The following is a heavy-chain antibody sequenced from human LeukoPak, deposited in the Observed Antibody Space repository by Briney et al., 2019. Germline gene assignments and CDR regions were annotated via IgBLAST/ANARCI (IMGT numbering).Heavy chain of an antibody. V-gene: IGHV3-48*02. CDR3: ARHSGHIYSGYDNYFDY. Sequence: SVKGRFTISRDNAKNSLYLQVNSLRDEDTAVYYCARHSGHIYSGYDNYFDYWGQGTLVTVSS. J-gene: IGHJ4*02. D-gene: IGHD5-12*01.